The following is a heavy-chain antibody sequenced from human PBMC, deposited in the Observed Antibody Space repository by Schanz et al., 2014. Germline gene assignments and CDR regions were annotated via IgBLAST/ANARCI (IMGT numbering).Heavy chain of an antibody. D-gene: IGHD3-9*01. V-gene: IGHV3-11*04. Sequence: QVQLVESGGGFVKPGGSLRLSCAASGFTFSDYYMTWIRQAPGKGLEWVSYISGSGGTKYYADSLKGRLAISRDNAKNSLYLRMNSLRADDTAVYYCARVRYDILTDYYTEYYFDSWGQGTLVAVSS. CDR3: ARVRYDILTDYYTEYYFDS. CDR1: GFTFSDYY. CDR2: ISGSGGTK. J-gene: IGHJ4*02.